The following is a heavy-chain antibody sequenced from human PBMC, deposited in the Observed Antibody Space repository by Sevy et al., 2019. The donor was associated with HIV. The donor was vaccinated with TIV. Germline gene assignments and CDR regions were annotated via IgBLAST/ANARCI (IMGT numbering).Heavy chain of an antibody. D-gene: IGHD1-26*01. CDR1: GGSSTSLY. CDR3: AGENAWGRGYS. Sequence: SETLSLTCTVSGGSSTSLYWNWIRHPPGKGLEWIANIYYNGHINYNPSLKGRFTFSLDTSKNQFSLRLSSVTAADTAMYYCAGENAWGRGYSWGQGTLVTVSS. V-gene: IGHV4-59*08. CDR2: IYYNGHI. J-gene: IGHJ4*02.